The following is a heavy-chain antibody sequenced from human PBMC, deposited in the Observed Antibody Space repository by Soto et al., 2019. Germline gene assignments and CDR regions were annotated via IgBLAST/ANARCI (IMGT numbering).Heavy chain of an antibody. Sequence: LRLSCAASGFIFSGSAIHWVRQASGKGLEWVGRIRSRANNFATSSAASVKGRFTFSRDDSKNTAYLQMNTLKPEDTAVYYCARGQGAAIGDYYYHGMDVWGQGTTVTVSS. CDR3: ARGQGAAIGDYYYHGMDV. D-gene: IGHD2-2*02. V-gene: IGHV3-73*01. J-gene: IGHJ6*02. CDR1: GFIFSGSA. CDR2: IRSRANNFAT.